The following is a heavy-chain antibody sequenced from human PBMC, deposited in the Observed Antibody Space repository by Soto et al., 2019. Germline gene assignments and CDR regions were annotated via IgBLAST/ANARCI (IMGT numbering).Heavy chain of an antibody. J-gene: IGHJ4*02. Sequence: QVQLVQSGAEVKKPGASVKVSCKASGYTFTSYAMHWVRQAPGQRLEWMGWINAGNCNTKYSQKFQDRVTITRDTSASTAYMDLSSLRSEDTAVYYCARDLGGWPDYWGQGTLVTVSS. CDR3: ARDLGGWPDY. D-gene: IGHD6-19*01. CDR2: INAGNCNT. CDR1: GYTFTSYA. V-gene: IGHV1-3*01.